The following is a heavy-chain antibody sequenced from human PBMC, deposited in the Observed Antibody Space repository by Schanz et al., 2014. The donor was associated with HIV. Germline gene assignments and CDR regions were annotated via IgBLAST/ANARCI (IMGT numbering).Heavy chain of an antibody. CDR2: IYNSGST. V-gene: IGHV4-31*03. J-gene: IGHJ2*01. Sequence: QVQLQESGPGLVKPSQTLSLTCTVSGGSISSGGYYWSWIRQLPGKGLEWIGYIYNSGSTYYNPSLKSRVTISVDTSKNQFSLKLSSVTAADTAVYYCAREDVSNWSFDLWGRGTLVAVSS. D-gene: IGHD3-10*02. CDR1: GGSISSGGYY. CDR3: AREDVSNWSFDL.